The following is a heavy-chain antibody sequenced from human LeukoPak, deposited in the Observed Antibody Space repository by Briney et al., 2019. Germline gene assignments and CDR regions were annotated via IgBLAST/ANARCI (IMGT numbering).Heavy chain of an antibody. CDR2: ISGSGGST. V-gene: IGHV3-23*01. CDR1: GFTFSSYA. D-gene: IGHD3-22*01. CDR3: AKDHPSADSSGYPTQFDY. J-gene: IGHJ4*02. Sequence: PGGSLRLSCAASGFTFSSYAMSWVRQAPGKGLEWVSAISGSGGSTYYADSVKGRFTISRDNSKNTLYLQMNSLRAEDTAVYYCAKDHPSADSSGYPTQFDYWGQGTLVTVSS.